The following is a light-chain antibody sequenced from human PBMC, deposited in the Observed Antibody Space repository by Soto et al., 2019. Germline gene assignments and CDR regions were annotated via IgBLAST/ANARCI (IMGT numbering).Light chain of an antibody. CDR1: QTIATF. CDR3: QQSYTSRPWT. V-gene: IGKV1-39*01. Sequence: DIQMTQAPSSLSASVGDRVIITCRASQTIATFINWYQHKPGKAPGLLIYAGSSLHDGVPSRFSGSGSGAEFTLTISNLQREDFASYFCQQSYTSRPWTFGQGTKVEVK. J-gene: IGKJ1*01. CDR2: AGS.